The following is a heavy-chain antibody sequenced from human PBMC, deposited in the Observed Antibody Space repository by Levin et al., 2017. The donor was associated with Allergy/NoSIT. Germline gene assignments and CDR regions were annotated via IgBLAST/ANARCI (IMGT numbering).Heavy chain of an antibody. Sequence: PGGSLRLSCAASGFTFSSYGMHWVRQAPGKGLEWVAVIWYDGSNKYYADSVKGRFTISRDNSKNTLYLQMNSLRAEDTAVYYCARADGTYYDFWSGSGDPWGQGTLVTVSS. J-gene: IGHJ5*02. CDR2: IWYDGSNK. CDR3: ARADGTYYDFWSGSGDP. D-gene: IGHD3-3*01. V-gene: IGHV3-33*01. CDR1: GFTFSSYG.